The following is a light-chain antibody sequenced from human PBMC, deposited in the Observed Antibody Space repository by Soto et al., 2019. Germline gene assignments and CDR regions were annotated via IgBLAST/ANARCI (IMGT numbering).Light chain of an antibody. CDR3: QQYNNWPKT. Sequence: EMVLTQSPGTLSLSPGERATLSCRASQSVSSSYLAWYQQKPGQAPRLLIYDASTRATGIPARFSGSGSGTEFTLTISSLQSEDFAVYYCQQYNNWPKTFGQGTKVDIK. V-gene: IGKV3-15*01. CDR2: DAS. CDR1: QSVSSSY. J-gene: IGKJ1*01.